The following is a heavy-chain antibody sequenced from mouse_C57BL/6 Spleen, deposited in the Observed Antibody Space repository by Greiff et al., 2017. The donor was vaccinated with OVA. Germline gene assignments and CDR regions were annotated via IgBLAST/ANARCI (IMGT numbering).Heavy chain of an antibody. CDR2: ISDGGSYT. CDR3: ARDRNYYGMGAMDY. J-gene: IGHJ4*01. D-gene: IGHD1-1*01. CDR1: GFTFSSYA. Sequence: EVMLVESGGGLVKPGGSLKLSCAASGFTFSSYAMSWVRQTPEKRLEWVATISDGGSYTYYPDNVKGRFTISRDNAKNNLYLQMSHLKSEDTAMYYCARDRNYYGMGAMDYWGQGTSVTVSS. V-gene: IGHV5-4*01.